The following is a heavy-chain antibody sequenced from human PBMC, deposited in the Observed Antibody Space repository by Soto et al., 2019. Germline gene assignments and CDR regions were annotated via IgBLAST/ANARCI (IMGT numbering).Heavy chain of an antibody. CDR3: ARRGTKGITGTRVYYYYYMDV. Sequence: LETQSLTCAVYGGSFSGYYWSWIRQPPGKGLEWIGEINHSGSTNYNPSLKSRVTISVDTSKNQFSLKLSSVTAADTAVYYCARRGTKGITGTRVYYYYYMDVWGKGTTVTVSS. V-gene: IGHV4-34*01. J-gene: IGHJ6*03. D-gene: IGHD1-7*01. CDR2: INHSGST. CDR1: GGSFSGYY.